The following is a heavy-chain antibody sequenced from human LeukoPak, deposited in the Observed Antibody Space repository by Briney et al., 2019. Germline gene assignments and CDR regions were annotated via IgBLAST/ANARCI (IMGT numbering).Heavy chain of an antibody. J-gene: IGHJ4*02. CDR3: ARRYYDSSGSPFDY. CDR1: GGSISSGGYH. V-gene: IGHV4-31*03. D-gene: IGHD3-22*01. Sequence: PSETLSLTCTVSGGSISSGGYHWSWIRQHPGKGLEWIGYIYYSGSTYYNPSLKSRVTISVDTSKNQFSLKLSSVTAADTAVYYCARRYYDSSGSPFDYWGQGTLVTVSS. CDR2: IYYSGST.